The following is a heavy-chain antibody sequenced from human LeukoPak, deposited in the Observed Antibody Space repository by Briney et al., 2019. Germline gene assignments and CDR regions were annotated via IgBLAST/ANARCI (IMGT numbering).Heavy chain of an antibody. J-gene: IGHJ4*02. CDR1: GGSISSGGYY. Sequence: SETLSLTCTVSGGSISSGGYYWSWIRQPPGKGLEWIGYIYYSGSTNYNPSLKSRVTISVDTPKNQFSLKLSSVTAADTAVYYCASSIAARRYYFDYWGQGTLVTVSS. V-gene: IGHV4-61*08. CDR2: IYYSGST. CDR3: ASSIAARRYYFDY. D-gene: IGHD6-6*01.